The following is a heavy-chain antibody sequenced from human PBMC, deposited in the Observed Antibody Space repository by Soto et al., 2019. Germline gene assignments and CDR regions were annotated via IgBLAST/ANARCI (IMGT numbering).Heavy chain of an antibody. V-gene: IGHV1-46*01. J-gene: IGHJ3*02. CDR1: GYTFINFF. CDR3: ARSHCRGGSCYLGSFYI. Sequence: GASVKVSCKASGYTFINFFIHWVRQAPGQGLEWVGIINPSGGATTYPQKFQGRVTMTRDTSTGTVYMDVSSLRFDDTAVYYCARSHCRGGSCYLGSFYIWGQGTMVTVSS. CDR2: INPSGGAT. D-gene: IGHD2-15*01.